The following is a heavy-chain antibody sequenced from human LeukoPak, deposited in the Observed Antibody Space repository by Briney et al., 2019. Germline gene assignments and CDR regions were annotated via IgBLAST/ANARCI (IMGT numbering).Heavy chain of an antibody. V-gene: IGHV3-43*02. CDR3: ATWAFYHGLDV. CDR2: ISADDDRT. J-gene: IGHJ6*02. CDR1: GFTFGDYA. D-gene: IGHD2/OR15-2a*01. Sequence: GGSLRLSCAASGFTFGDYAMHWVRQAPGKGLEWVSLISADDDRTYYADSVNDRFTLSRDNSQDSLYLQMNSLRTDDTALYYCATWAFYHGLDVWGQGSTVTVPS.